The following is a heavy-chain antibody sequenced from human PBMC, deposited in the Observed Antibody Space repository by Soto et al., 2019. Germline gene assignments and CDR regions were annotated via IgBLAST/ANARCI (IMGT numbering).Heavy chain of an antibody. CDR3: ARGTVDTIVTRGWCHYLDP. D-gene: IGHD5-18*01. J-gene: IGHJ5*02. V-gene: IGHV3-23*01. CDR1: GFTFSSSA. CDR2: VSGSGGTT. Sequence: EVQLLDSGGGLVQPGGSLRLSCAASGFTFSSSAMSWVRQAPGKGLEWVSAVSGSGGTTYYAGSVRGRFTISRGNAKNTLQRQRNSLRAEDTAIYFWARGTVDTIVTRGWCHYLDPWGQGTLVTVAS.